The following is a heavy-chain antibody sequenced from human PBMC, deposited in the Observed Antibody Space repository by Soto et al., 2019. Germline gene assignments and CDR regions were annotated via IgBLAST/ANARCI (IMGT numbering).Heavy chain of an antibody. CDR1: GGSISSYY. CDR2: IYYSGST. V-gene: IGHV4-59*01. J-gene: IGHJ6*02. CDR3: ARRGYCTNGVCYYGMDV. Sequence: SETLSLTCTVSGGSISSYYWSWIRQPPGKGLEWIGYIYYSGSTNYNPSLKSRVTISVDTSKNQFSLKLTSVTAADTAVYYCARRGYCTNGVCYYGMDVWGQGTTVTVSS. D-gene: IGHD2-8*01.